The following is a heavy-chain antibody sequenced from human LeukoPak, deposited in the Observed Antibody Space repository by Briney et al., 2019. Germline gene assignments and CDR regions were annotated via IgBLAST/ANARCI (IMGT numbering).Heavy chain of an antibody. CDR3: AKDQDSGKYYVRHFQH. CDR1: GFTFSSYS. V-gene: IGHV3-48*01. D-gene: IGHD1-26*01. CDR2: ISSSSSTI. Sequence: PGGSLRLSCAASGFTFSSYSMNWVRQAPGKGLEWVSYISSSSSTIYYADSVKGRFTISRDNAKNSLYLQMDSLRAEDTAVYYCAKDQDSGKYYVRHFQHWGQGTLVTVSS. J-gene: IGHJ1*01.